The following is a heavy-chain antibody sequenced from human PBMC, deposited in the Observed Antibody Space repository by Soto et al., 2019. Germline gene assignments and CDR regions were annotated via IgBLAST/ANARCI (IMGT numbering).Heavy chain of an antibody. J-gene: IGHJ5*02. CDR1: GFSFSNYA. D-gene: IGHD1-26*01. V-gene: IGHV3-23*01. CDR3: ARSEGAEGVVWIDT. CDR2: IRGSGAET. Sequence: EVHLLESGGDLVQPGGSLRVSCVASGFSFSNYAMSWVRQAPGKGLEWVSGIRGSGAETHYADSVKGRFTISRDNSKNTVYLEMRSLNVGDTAVYYCARSEGAEGVVWIDTWGRGTLVTVSS.